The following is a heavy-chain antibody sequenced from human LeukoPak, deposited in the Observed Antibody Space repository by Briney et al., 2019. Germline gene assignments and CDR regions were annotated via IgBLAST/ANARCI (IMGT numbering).Heavy chain of an antibody. CDR1: GFTFSSYA. Sequence: PGGSLRLSCAASGFTFSSYAMSWVRQAPGKGLEWVSGINWNGGSTGYADSVKGRFTISRDNAKNSLYLQMNSLRAEDTALYYCARGDTYYDFWSGYSDSSPLDVWGKGTTVTVSS. J-gene: IGHJ6*04. CDR3: ARGDTYYDFWSGYSDSSPLDV. V-gene: IGHV3-20*04. CDR2: INWNGGST. D-gene: IGHD3-3*01.